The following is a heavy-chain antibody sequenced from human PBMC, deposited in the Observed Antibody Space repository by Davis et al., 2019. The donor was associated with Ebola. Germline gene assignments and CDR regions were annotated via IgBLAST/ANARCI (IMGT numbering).Heavy chain of an antibody. CDR1: GGTFSSYA. D-gene: IGHD2-15*01. Sequence: SVKVSCQASGGTFSSYAISWVRQAPGQGLEWMGRIIPILGIANYAQKFQGRVTITADKSTSTAYMELSSLRSEDTTVYYCARDLSGQLLLPYYFDYWGQGTLVTVSS. J-gene: IGHJ4*02. CDR3: ARDLSGQLLLPYYFDY. CDR2: IIPILGIA. V-gene: IGHV1-69*04.